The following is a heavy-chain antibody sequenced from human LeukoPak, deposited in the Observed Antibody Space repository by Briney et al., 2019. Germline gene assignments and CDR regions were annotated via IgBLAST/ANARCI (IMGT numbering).Heavy chain of an antibody. CDR2: ISWNSGSI. Sequence: GGSLRLSCVASGFTFDDYAMHWVRQAPGKGLEWVSGISWNSGSIGYADSVKGRFTISRDNAKNSLYLQMNSLRAEDTALYYCAKDTYGDYVGYFDYWGQGTLVTVSS. J-gene: IGHJ4*02. D-gene: IGHD4-17*01. CDR1: GFTFDDYA. CDR3: AKDTYGDYVGYFDY. V-gene: IGHV3-9*01.